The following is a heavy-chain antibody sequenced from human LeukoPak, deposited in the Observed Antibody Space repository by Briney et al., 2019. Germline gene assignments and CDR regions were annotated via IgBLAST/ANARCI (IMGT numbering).Heavy chain of an antibody. V-gene: IGHV5-51*01. Sequence: GESLKISCKGSGYSFTNYWIAWVRQMPGKGLEWMGIIYPVDSDTRYSPSFQGQVTISADKSISTAHLQWSSLKASDTAMYYCARLQSSSSRYYYYYGMDVWGQGTTVTVSS. CDR2: IYPVDSDT. CDR3: ARLQSSSSRYYYYYGMDV. J-gene: IGHJ6*02. D-gene: IGHD6-6*01. CDR1: GYSFTNYW.